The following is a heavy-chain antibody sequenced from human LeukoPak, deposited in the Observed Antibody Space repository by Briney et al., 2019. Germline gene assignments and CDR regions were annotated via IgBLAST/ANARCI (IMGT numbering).Heavy chain of an antibody. CDR2: ISSNGGST. D-gene: IGHD3-10*01. CDR3: ARDREARSPYYYYYYMDV. J-gene: IGHJ6*03. V-gene: IGHV3-64*01. CDR1: GFTFSSYA. Sequence: GGSLRLSCAASGFTFSSYAMHWVRQAPGKGLEYVSAISSNGGSTYYANSVKGRFTISRDNSKNTLYLQMGSPRAEDMAVYYCARDREARSPYYYYYYMDVWGKGTTVTVSS.